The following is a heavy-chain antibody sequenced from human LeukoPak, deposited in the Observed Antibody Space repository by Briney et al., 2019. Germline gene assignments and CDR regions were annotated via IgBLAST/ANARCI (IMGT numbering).Heavy chain of an antibody. Sequence: ASVKVSCKASGYIFTSYNIYWVRQAPGQGLEWMGIISPSGGSTNYAQKFQGRVTMTRDTSTSTVYMELSSLRSDDTAVYYCARSPGIVGATRCWFDPWGQGTLVTVSS. D-gene: IGHD1-26*01. J-gene: IGHJ5*02. CDR2: ISPSGGST. V-gene: IGHV1-46*01. CDR1: GYIFTSYN. CDR3: ARSPGIVGATRCWFDP.